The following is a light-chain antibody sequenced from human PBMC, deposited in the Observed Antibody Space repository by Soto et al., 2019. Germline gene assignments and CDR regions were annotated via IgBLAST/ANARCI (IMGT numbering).Light chain of an antibody. CDR1: QSVSSY. Sequence: IVLTHSPSTRAFSPGERATLSCRASQSVSSYLAWYQQKPGQAPRLLIYDASNRATGVPARFSGSGSGTDFTLTISSLEPEDFAVYYCQQRSKWPRTFGQGTKVDIK. J-gene: IGKJ1*01. CDR3: QQRSKWPRT. CDR2: DAS. V-gene: IGKV3-11*01.